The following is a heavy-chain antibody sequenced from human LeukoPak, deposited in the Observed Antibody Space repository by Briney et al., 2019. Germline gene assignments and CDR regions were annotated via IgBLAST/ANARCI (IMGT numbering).Heavy chain of an antibody. Sequence: GASVKVSCKASGYIFTDYYMHWVRQAPGQGLEWMGWINPNSGDTNFAQKFQGRVTMTRDTSISTAYMELSRLRSDDTAVYYCARVEAVAGSDFDYWGQGTLVTVSS. V-gene: IGHV1-2*02. J-gene: IGHJ4*02. CDR3: ARVEAVAGSDFDY. D-gene: IGHD6-19*01. CDR1: GYIFTDYY. CDR2: INPNSGDT.